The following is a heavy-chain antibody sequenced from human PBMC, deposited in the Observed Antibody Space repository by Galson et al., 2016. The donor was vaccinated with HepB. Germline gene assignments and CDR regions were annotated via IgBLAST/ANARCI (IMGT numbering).Heavy chain of an antibody. Sequence: SLRLSCAASGFTFSSYSMNWVRQAPGKGLEWVSSISSGSSYIYYADSVKGRFTISRDNAKNSLYLQMNSLRAEDTAVYYCARVRVGATFMDAFDIWGQGTMVTVSS. CDR3: ARVRVGATFMDAFDI. CDR1: GFTFSSYS. D-gene: IGHD1-26*01. J-gene: IGHJ3*02. CDR2: ISSGSSYI. V-gene: IGHV3-21*01.